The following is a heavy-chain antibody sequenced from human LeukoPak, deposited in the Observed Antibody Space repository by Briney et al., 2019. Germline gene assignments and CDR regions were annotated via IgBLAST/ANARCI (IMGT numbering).Heavy chain of an antibody. D-gene: IGHD6-13*01. CDR3: AREAHSSSNNPPLTTNWFDP. CDR2: INPSGGST. J-gene: IGHJ5*02. Sequence: ASVKVSCKASGYTFTSYYMHWVRQAPGQGLEWMGIINPSGGSTSYAQKFQGRVTMTRDTSTSTVYMELSSLRSEDTAVYYCAREAHSSSNNPPLTTNWFDPWGQGTLVTVSS. V-gene: IGHV1-46*01. CDR1: GYTFTSYY.